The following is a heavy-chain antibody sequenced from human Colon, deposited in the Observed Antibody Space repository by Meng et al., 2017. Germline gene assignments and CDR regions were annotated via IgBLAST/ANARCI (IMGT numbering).Heavy chain of an antibody. V-gene: IGHV4-4*02. Sequence: QGQLQDPGPGRLKPSGTTSLTCAVPGGSISSSNWWSWVRQPPGKGLEWIGEINHTGNTSYNPSLKSRLTISVDTSKNQFSLNLSSVTAADTALYYCARSVRLGVAGKSGAYWGQGTLVTVSS. D-gene: IGHD6-19*01. J-gene: IGHJ4*02. CDR1: GGSISSSNW. CDR2: INHTGNT. CDR3: ARSVRLGVAGKSGAY.